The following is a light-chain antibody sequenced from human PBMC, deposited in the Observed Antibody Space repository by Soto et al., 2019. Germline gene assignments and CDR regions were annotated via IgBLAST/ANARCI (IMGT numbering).Light chain of an antibody. V-gene: IGKV3-20*01. J-gene: IGKJ1*01. Sequence: EVVLTQSPGTLSLSPGERATLSCRASQSVSNTYVAWYQHIPGQTPRLLIYGASNRATGIPDRFSGSGSGTDFTLTISRLEPEDFAVYYCQQHDNSPLMFGQGTKVDIK. CDR3: QQHDNSPLM. CDR1: QSVSNTY. CDR2: GAS.